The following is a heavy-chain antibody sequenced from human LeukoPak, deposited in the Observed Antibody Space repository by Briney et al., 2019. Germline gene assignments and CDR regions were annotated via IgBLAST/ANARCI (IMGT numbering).Heavy chain of an antibody. Sequence: PGGSLRLSCAASGFTFSSYGMHWVRQAPGKGLEWVAFIRYDGSNKYYADSVKSRITISTDNYKNTLYLQMNTLRDEDTADYYAGKEKRRTGSFGSSGQGALVTVSS. CDR2: IRYDGSNK. D-gene: IGHD1-14*01. CDR1: GFTFSSYG. CDR3: GKEKRRTGSFGS. V-gene: IGHV3-30*02. J-gene: IGHJ4*03.